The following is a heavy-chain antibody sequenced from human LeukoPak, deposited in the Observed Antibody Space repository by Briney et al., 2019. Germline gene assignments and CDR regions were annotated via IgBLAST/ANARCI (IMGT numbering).Heavy chain of an antibody. V-gene: IGHV1-2*02. CDR3: ARDGRLTIFVRGIITEGSPPKN. D-gene: IGHD3-10*01. CDR1: GYTFTDSY. J-gene: IGHJ4*02. Sequence: ASVTVSCKASGYTFTDSYMHWVRQAPARGLEWMGWINSRTGGTNYARRFQGRVTMTRDTSIRTAYIELNSLRSDDTAVYYCARDGRLTIFVRGIITEGSPPKNWGQGTLVTVSS. CDR2: INSRTGGT.